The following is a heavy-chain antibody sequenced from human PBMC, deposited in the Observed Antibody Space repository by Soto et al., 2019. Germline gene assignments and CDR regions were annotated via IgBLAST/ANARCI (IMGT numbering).Heavy chain of an antibody. V-gene: IGHV1-18*01. CDR3: SRFIMVGGWFDPNYYHGMDV. CDR1: GCTFSNYG. CDR2: ISGYNGNT. Sequence: ASVKVSCKTCGCTFSNYGINWVRQAPGQGLEWMGWISGYNGNTNYAQTVQGRVTMTTDTSTGTVYMELRSLKSDDTAIYYCSRFIMVGGWFDPNYYHGMDVWGQGTTVTVSS. D-gene: IGHD6-19*01. J-gene: IGHJ6*02.